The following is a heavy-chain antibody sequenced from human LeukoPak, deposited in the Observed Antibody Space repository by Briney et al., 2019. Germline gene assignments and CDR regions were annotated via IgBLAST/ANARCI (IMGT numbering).Heavy chain of an antibody. CDR2: IKQDGSEN. V-gene: IGHV3-7*01. D-gene: IGHD6-6*01. J-gene: IGHJ5*02. CDR1: GFTFSSYW. Sequence: PGGSLRLSCAASGFTFSSYWMSWVRQAPGKGLEWVANIKQDGSENYYVDSVKGRFTISRDNAKNSLYLQMNSLRAEDTAVYYCARDRAAARPHWFDPWGQGTLVTVSS. CDR3: ARDRAAARPHWFDP.